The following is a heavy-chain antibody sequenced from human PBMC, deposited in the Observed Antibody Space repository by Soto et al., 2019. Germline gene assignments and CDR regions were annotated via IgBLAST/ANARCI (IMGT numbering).Heavy chain of an antibody. CDR3: ARAPAYCGGDCFYFDY. CDR1: GVSISSFY. D-gene: IGHD2-21*02. V-gene: IGHV4-59*01. J-gene: IGHJ4*02. Sequence: SETLSLTCSVSGVSISSFYWSWIRQPPGKGLEWIGFIYKSGITNYNPSLKSRVTISVDMSKDQFSLKLRSVTAADTAVYYCARAPAYCGGDCFYFDYWGQGTLVTVSS. CDR2: IYKSGIT.